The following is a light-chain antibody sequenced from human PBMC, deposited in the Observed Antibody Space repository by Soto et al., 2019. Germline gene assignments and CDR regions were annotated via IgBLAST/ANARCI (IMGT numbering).Light chain of an antibody. CDR3: SSYTSSRTLDV. CDR2: EVS. V-gene: IGLV2-14*01. Sequence: QSALPQPASVSGSPGQSITISCTGTSSDVGGYNYVSWYQQHPGKAPKLMIYEVSTRPSGVSNRFSGAKSGNTASLTISGLQAEDEADYDCSSYTSSRTLDVFGTGTKVTVL. J-gene: IGLJ1*01. CDR1: SSDVGGYNY.